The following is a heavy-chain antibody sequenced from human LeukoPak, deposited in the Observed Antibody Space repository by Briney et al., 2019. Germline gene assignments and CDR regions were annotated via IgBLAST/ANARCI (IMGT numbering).Heavy chain of an antibody. CDR1: GFNFNKYD. CDR3: AKGGWLDD. D-gene: IGHD6-19*01. CDR2: LTGRSDKT. V-gene: IGHV3-23*01. Sequence: GGSLRLSCAASGFNFNKYDMTWARQAPGKGLEWVSTLTGRSDKTYYTDSVKGRFVTSRDNFKDTLYLQMNSLRAEDTALYYCAKGGWLDDLGQGALVTVSS. J-gene: IGHJ4*02.